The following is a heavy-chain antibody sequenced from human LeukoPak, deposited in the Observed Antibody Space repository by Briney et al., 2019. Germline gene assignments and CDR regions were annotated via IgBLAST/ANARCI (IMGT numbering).Heavy chain of an antibody. D-gene: IGHD6-19*01. CDR3: VRDFYLAGTNY. J-gene: IGHJ4*02. V-gene: IGHV3-74*01. CDR2: ISSDGSNS. CDR1: GFAISNHW. Sequence: GGSLRLSCAAWGFAISNHWVHWVRHAPGKGLVWVSGISSDGSNSIYADSVKGRFTVSRDNAKNTLYLQMNSLTVEDTPVYFCVRDFYLAGTNYWGQGTLVSVSS.